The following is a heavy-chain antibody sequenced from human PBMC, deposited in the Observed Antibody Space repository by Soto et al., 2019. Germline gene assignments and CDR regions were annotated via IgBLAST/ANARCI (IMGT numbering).Heavy chain of an antibody. V-gene: IGHV4-59*08. CDR2: IYYSGTT. J-gene: IGHJ5*02. CDR1: GGSISSYY. Sequence: SETLSLTCTVSGGSISSYYWSWIRQPPGKGLEWIGYIYYSGTTNYNPSLKSRVTISLDTSKNQFSLKLSSVTAADTAVYYCARHQGVSTVLPSHNWFDPWGQGTLVTVSS. CDR3: ARHQGVSTVLPSHNWFDP. D-gene: IGHD4-17*01.